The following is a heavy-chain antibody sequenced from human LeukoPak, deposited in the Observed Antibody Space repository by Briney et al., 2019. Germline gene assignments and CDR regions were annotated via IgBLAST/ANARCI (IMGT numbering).Heavy chain of an antibody. CDR1: GYSFTSYW. D-gene: IGHD2-21*02. Sequence: GESLKISCKGSGYSFTSYWIAWLRQMPGKGLEWMGIIYPGDSDTRYSPSFQGQVTISADKSISTAYLQWSSLKASDTAMYYCARAYCGGDCYLRSVWFDPWGQGTLVTVSS. CDR2: IYPGDSDT. J-gene: IGHJ5*02. V-gene: IGHV5-51*01. CDR3: ARAYCGGDCYLRSVWFDP.